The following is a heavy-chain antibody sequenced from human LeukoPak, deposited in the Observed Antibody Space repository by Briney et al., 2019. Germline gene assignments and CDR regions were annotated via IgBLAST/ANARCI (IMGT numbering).Heavy chain of an antibody. CDR2: INHSGST. CDR1: GGSFSGYY. J-gene: IGHJ6*03. V-gene: IGHV4-34*01. D-gene: IGHD3-10*01. Sequence: SETLSLTCAVYGGSFSGYYWSWIRQPPGKGLEWIGEINHSGSTNYNPSLKSRVTISVDTSKNQFSLKLSSVTAADTAVYYCARPPRPFFGELKYYMDVWGKGTTVTVSS. CDR3: ARPPRPFFGELKYYMDV.